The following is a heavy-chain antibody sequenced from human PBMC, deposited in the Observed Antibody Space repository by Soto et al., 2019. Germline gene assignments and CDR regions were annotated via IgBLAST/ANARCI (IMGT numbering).Heavy chain of an antibody. CDR3: ARVSPIFGVAYGMDV. D-gene: IGHD3-3*01. CDR2: ISPNNGGT. CDR1: GYTFTTYG. V-gene: IGHV1-18*01. J-gene: IGHJ6*02. Sequence: AASVKVSCKASGYTFTTYGLSWVRQAPGQGLEWMAWISPNNGGTKYAQKLQGRVTMTTDTSTSTAYMELSRMRSDDTAVYYCARVSPIFGVAYGMDVWGQGTTVTVSS.